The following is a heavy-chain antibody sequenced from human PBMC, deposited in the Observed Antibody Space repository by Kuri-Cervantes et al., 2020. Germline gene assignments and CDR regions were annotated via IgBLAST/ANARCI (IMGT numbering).Heavy chain of an antibody. J-gene: IGHJ4*02. CDR2: IWYDGSNK. V-gene: IGHV3-33*01. CDR3: ARMGMGSVMVRGVRSHYYFDY. D-gene: IGHD3-10*01. CDR1: GFTFSSYG. Sequence: GESLKISCAASGFTFSSYGMHRVRQAPGKGLEWVAVIWYDGSNKYYADSVKGRFTISRDNSKNTLYLQMNSLRAEDTAVYYCARMGMGSVMVRGVRSHYYFDYWGQGTLVTVSS.